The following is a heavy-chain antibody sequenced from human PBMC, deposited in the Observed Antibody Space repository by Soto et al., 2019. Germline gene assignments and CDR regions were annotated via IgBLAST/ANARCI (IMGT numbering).Heavy chain of an antibody. CDR1: GYTSTGYY. D-gene: IGHD4-17*01. CDR3: ARDLAVQGSATVYYYYYSGMDV. J-gene: IGHJ6*02. V-gene: IGHV1-2*02. Sequence: ASVKVSGKASGYTSTGYYMHWVRQAPGQGLEWMGWINPNSDGTNYAQKFQGRVTMTRDTSISTAYMELSRLRSDDTAVYYCARDLAVQGSATVYYYYYSGMDVWGQGTTGTVSS. CDR2: INPNSDGT.